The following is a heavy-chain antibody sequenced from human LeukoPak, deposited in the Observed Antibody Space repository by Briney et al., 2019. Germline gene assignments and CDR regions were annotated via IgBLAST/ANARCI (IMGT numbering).Heavy chain of an antibody. CDR1: GGSISSNY. Sequence: SETLSLTCTVSGGSISSNYWSWIRQPPGKGLEWIGYIYYSGTTSYNASLKSRVTMSVDTSKNQFSLKLSSVTAADTAVYYCAGGGNSGSYDYWGQGTLVTVSS. J-gene: IGHJ4*02. CDR2: IYYSGTT. D-gene: IGHD1-26*01. V-gene: IGHV4-59*01. CDR3: AGGGNSGSYDY.